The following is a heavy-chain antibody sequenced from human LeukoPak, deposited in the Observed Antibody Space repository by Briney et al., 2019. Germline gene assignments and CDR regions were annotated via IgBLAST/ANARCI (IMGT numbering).Heavy chain of an antibody. D-gene: IGHD2-15*01. V-gene: IGHV4-39*01. J-gene: IGHJ4*02. CDR3: ACGPVAATHY. CDR1: GGSISSSNYY. Sequence: PSETLSLTCTVSGGSISSSNYYWGWIRQPPGKGLEWIGSIYYTGSTDYNPSLSSRVTISVDTSKSQFSLRLSSVTAADTAVYYCACGPVAATHYWGQGTLVTVSS. CDR2: IYYTGST.